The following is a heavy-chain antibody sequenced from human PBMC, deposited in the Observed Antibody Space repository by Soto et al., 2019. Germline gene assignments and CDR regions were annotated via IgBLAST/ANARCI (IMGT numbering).Heavy chain of an antibody. Sequence: ASVKVSCKASGYTFTSYGISWVRQAPGQGLEWMGWISAYNGNTNYEQKLQGRVTMTTDTSTSTAYMELRSLRSDDTAVYYCARDWSDSDFWEVSPPHYWGQGTLGTVS. CDR3: ARDWSDSDFWEVSPPHY. CDR1: GYTFTSYG. V-gene: IGHV1-18*04. J-gene: IGHJ4*02. CDR2: ISAYNGNT. D-gene: IGHD3-3*01.